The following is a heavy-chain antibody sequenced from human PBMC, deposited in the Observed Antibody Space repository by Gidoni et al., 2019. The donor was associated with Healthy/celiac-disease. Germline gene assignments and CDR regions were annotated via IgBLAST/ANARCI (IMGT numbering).Heavy chain of an antibody. CDR3: AKDLHASGSYFDI. V-gene: IGHV3-23*01. CDR2: ISGSGGST. J-gene: IGHJ3*02. D-gene: IGHD1-26*01. Sequence: EVQLLESGGGWVQPGGSLRLSCAASGFTFSSYAMSWVRQAPGKGLELVSAISGSGGSTYYADSVKGRFTISRDNSKNTLYLQMNSLRAEDTAVYYCAKDLHASGSYFDIWGQGTMVTVSS. CDR1: GFTFSSYA.